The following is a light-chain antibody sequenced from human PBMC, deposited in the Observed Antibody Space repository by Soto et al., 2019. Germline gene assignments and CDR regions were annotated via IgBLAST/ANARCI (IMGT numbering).Light chain of an antibody. CDR2: GAS. CDR1: QTITTN. J-gene: IGKJ4*01. V-gene: IGKV3-15*01. CDR3: QQYNNWPLT. Sequence: EIVMTQSPATLSVSPGERATLSCRASQTITTNLAWYQLKPGQAPRLLIYGASTRATGIPARFSGSGSGTEFTLTISSLQSEDFAFYYCQQYNNWPLTFGGGTKVEIK.